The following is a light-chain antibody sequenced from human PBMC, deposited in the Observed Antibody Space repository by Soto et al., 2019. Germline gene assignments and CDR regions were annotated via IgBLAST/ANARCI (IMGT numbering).Light chain of an antibody. CDR3: SSYTSSSTVV. CDR2: DVS. Sequence: QSALTQPASVSGSPGQSITISCTGTSSDVGGYNYVPWYQQHPGKAPKLMIYDVSNRHSGVSNRFSGSKSGNTASLTISGLQAEDEADYYCSSYTSSSTVVFGGGTKVTVL. J-gene: IGLJ2*01. CDR1: SSDVGGYNY. V-gene: IGLV2-14*01.